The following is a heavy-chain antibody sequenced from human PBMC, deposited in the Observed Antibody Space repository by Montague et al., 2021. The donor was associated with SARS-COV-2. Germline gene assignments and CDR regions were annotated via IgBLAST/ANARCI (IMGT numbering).Heavy chain of an antibody. V-gene: IGHV3-7*03. Sequence: SLRLSCGAAGFTCRTYWMSWVRQAPGKGLEWVADMKQDGSEKYYVDSVKGRFTISRENAKSLLYLEMNSLRAEDTAVYYCARDEGSHSIYYYDSSGYYVYWGQGTPVTVSS. CDR2: MKQDGSEK. CDR3: ARDEGSHSIYYYDSSGYYVY. D-gene: IGHD3-22*01. CDR1: GFTCRTYW. J-gene: IGHJ4*02.